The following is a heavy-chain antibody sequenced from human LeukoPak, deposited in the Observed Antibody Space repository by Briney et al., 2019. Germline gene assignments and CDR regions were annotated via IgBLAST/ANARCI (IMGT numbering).Heavy chain of an antibody. V-gene: IGHV4-39*07. Sequence: SETLSLTCTVSGGSISSSSYYWGWIRQPPGKGLEWIGSIYYSGSTYYNPSLKSRVTISVDTSKNQFSLKLSSVTAADTAVYYCARLYYYGSGSEIGYWGQGTLVTVSS. D-gene: IGHD3-10*01. CDR3: ARLYYYGSGSEIGY. CDR2: IYYSGST. J-gene: IGHJ4*02. CDR1: GGSISSSSYY.